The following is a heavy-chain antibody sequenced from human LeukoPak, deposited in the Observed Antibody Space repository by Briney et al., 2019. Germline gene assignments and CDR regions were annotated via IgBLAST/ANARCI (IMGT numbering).Heavy chain of an antibody. J-gene: IGHJ4*02. CDR1: GFTFSSYS. CDR3: AREGVGATANFDY. Sequence: GSLRLSCAASGFTFSSYSMNWVRQAPGKGLEWVSSISGSSSCIYYADSVKGRFTISRDNAKNSLYLQMNSLRAEDTAVYYCAREGVGATANFDYWGQGTLVTVSS. D-gene: IGHD1-26*01. V-gene: IGHV3-21*01. CDR2: ISGSSSCI.